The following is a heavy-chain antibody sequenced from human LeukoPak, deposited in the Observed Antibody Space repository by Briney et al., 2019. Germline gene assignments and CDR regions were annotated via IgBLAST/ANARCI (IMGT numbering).Heavy chain of an antibody. D-gene: IGHD3-16*01. V-gene: IGHV4-61*03. Sequence: TSETLSLTCTVSGGSISSSSYYWSWIRQPPGKGLEWIGNIYYSGSTNYNPSLESRVTISVDTSKNHFSLKLSSVTAADTAVYYCARDRGGNLGFDYWGQGTLVTVSS. CDR1: GGSISSSSYY. CDR3: ARDRGGNLGFDY. CDR2: IYYSGST. J-gene: IGHJ4*02.